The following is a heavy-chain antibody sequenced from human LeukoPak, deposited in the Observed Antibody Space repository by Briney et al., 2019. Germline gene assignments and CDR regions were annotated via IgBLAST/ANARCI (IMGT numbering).Heavy chain of an antibody. D-gene: IGHD5-12*01. Sequence: GGSLRLSCAASGFTFSSYSMNWVRQAPGKGLEWVSSISSSSSYIYYADSVKGRFTISRDNAKNSLYLQMSSLRAEDTAVYYCASHPLEMATTDEYYFDYWGQGTLVTVSS. CDR2: ISSSSSYI. CDR1: GFTFSSYS. J-gene: IGHJ4*02. V-gene: IGHV3-21*01. CDR3: ASHPLEMATTDEYYFDY.